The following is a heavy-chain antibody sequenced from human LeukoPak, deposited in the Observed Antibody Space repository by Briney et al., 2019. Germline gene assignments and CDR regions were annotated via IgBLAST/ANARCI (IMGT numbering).Heavy chain of an antibody. CDR1: GGSISSSSYY. CDR3: ARHYRGALAGTMGAFDI. J-gene: IGHJ3*02. CDR2: IYYSGST. Sequence: SETLSLTCTVSGGSISSSSYYWGWIRQPPGKGLEWIGSIYYSGSTYYDASFKSRVTMSVDTSKNQFSLKLSSVTAADTAVYYCARHYRGALAGTMGAFDIWGQGTMVTVSS. V-gene: IGHV4-39*01. D-gene: IGHD6-19*01.